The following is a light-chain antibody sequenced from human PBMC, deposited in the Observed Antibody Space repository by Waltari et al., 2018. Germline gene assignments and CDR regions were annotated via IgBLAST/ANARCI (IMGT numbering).Light chain of an antibody. CDR2: DVS. CDR1: SSDVGGYKY. V-gene: IGLV2-14*03. Sequence: QSALTQPASVSGSPGQSITISCTGTSSDVGGYKYVSWDQQPPGKAPKLMIYDVSNRPSGVSTRFSGSKSGNTASLTISGLQAEDEADYYCSSYTSSSTSFVFGTGTKVTVL. J-gene: IGLJ1*01. CDR3: SSYTSSSTSFV.